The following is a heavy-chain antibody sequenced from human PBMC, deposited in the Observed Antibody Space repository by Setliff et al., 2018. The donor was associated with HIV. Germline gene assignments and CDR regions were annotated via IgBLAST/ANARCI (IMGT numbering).Heavy chain of an antibody. CDR1: GGTSISYA. Sequence: GASVKVSCKASGGTSISYAVSWVRRAPGQGLEWMGGIIPVFGTTHFAQKFQDRVKITADESTSTAYMELRSLRSEDTAVYYCARGMGITGRLSFWGQGTLVTVSS. D-gene: IGHD6-6*01. J-gene: IGHJ4*02. CDR3: ARGMGITGRLSF. V-gene: IGHV1-69*13. CDR2: IIPVFGTT.